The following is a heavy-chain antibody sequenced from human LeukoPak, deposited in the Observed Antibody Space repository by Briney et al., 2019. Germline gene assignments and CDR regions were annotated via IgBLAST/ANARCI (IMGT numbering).Heavy chain of an antibody. CDR1: GFTFSSYG. CDR3: AKGDYGDYYFDY. V-gene: IGHV3-30*18. Sequence: PGRSLRLSCAASGFTFSSYGMHWVRQAPGKGLEWVAVISYDGSNKYYADSVKGRFTISRDNSKNTPYLQMNSLRAEDTAVYYCAKGDYGDYYFDYWGQGTLVTVSS. D-gene: IGHD4-17*01. CDR2: ISYDGSNK. J-gene: IGHJ4*02.